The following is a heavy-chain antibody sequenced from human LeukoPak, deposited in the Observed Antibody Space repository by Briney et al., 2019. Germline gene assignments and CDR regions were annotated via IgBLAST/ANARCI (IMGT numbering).Heavy chain of an antibody. D-gene: IGHD4-17*01. CDR1: GFTFNNYA. Sequence: GGSLRLSCAASGFTFNNYAMNWVRQAPGKGLEWVSSISGGGETTYYADSAKGRFTTSRDNSQNTLYLQMNSLRAEDTAVYYCTRDYADYVGYFFFDYWGQGTLVTVSS. CDR3: TRDYADYVGYFFFDY. V-gene: IGHV3-23*01. CDR2: ISGGGETT. J-gene: IGHJ4*02.